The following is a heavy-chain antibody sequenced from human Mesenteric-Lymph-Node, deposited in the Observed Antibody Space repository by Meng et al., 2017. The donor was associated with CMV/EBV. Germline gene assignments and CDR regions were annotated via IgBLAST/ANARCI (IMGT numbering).Heavy chain of an antibody. CDR1: GYTFTSYD. D-gene: IGHD2-2*01. J-gene: IGHJ4*02. CDR2: MNPNSGNT. Sequence: ASVKVSCKASGYTFTSYDINWVRQATGQGLEWMGWMNPNSGNTGYAQKFQGRVTMTRNTSISTAYMELSSLRSEDTAVYYCARAHRNCSSTSCLYYFDYWGQGTLVTVSS. CDR3: ARAHRNCSSTSCLYYFDY. V-gene: IGHV1-8*01.